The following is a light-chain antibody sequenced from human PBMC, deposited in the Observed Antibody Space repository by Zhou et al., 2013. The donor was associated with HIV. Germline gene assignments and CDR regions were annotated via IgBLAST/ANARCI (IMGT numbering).Light chain of an antibody. V-gene: IGKV3-20*01. Sequence: EIVLTQSPGTLSLSPGERATLSCRASQSISSSYLAWYQQKPGQAPRLLIYAASSRATGTPDRFSGSGSGTDFSLTISRLEPEDFAVYYCQQYGSSLGGCSFGQGTKLEIK. CDR3: QQYGSSLGGCS. CDR2: AAS. J-gene: IGKJ2*04. CDR1: QSISSSY.